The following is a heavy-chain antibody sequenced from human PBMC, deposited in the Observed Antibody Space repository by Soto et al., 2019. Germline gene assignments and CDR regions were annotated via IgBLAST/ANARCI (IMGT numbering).Heavy chain of an antibody. CDR2: ISSYNGDT. CDR1: RYGIECRC. CDR3: AREGVAPYYYYGMDI. Sequence: SVEVSSKACRYGIECRCRRWPHHEPGQGPEWMGWISSYNGDTNYAQTFQGRVTMTTDTSTSTAYMELRSLRSDDTAVYYCAREGVAPYYYYGMDIWGQGTPVTVSS. J-gene: IGHJ6*02. V-gene: IGHV1-18*01. D-gene: IGHD5-12*01.